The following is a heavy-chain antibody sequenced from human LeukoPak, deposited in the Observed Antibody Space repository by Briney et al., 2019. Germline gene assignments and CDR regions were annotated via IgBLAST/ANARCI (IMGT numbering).Heavy chain of an antibody. Sequence: WETLSLTCTVPGRSISSNYGSSIRQPPGKGLGWIGYIYYSARTTYNSALKCRVTISVDTSKNQCSPKLSSVSAADTAVSYCAGGRMVRGVYRWFDPWGQGTLVTVPS. CDR2: IYYSART. V-gene: IGHV4-59*01. CDR3: AGGRMVRGVYRWFDP. J-gene: IGHJ5*02. CDR1: GRSISSNY. D-gene: IGHD3-10*01.